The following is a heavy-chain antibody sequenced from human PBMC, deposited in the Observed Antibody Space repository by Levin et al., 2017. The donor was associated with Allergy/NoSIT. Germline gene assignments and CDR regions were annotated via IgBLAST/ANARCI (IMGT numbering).Heavy chain of an antibody. V-gene: IGHV3-49*04. Sequence: GGSLRLSCTASGFTFGDYAMSWVRQAPGKGLEWVGFIRSKAYGGTTEYAASVKGRFTISRDDSKSIAYLQMNSLKTEDTAVYYCTREETEITMVRGVIGGDFDYWGQGTLVTVSS. CDR2: IRSKAYGGTT. CDR1: GFTFGDYA. J-gene: IGHJ4*02. CDR3: TREETEITMVRGVIGGDFDY. D-gene: IGHD3-10*01.